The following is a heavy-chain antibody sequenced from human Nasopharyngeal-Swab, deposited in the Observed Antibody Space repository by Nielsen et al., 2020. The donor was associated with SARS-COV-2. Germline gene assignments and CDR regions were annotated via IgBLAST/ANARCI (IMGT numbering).Heavy chain of an antibody. CDR3: AGGQGTVTTYYYYGMDV. CDR1: GFTFSSYA. Sequence: GESLKISCAASGFTFSSYAMHWVRQAPGKGLEWVAVISYDGSNKYYADSVKGRFTISRDNSKNTLYLQMNSLRVEDTAVYYCAGGQGTVTTYYYYGMDVWGQGTTVTVSS. J-gene: IGHJ6*02. CDR2: ISYDGSNK. V-gene: IGHV3-30*04. D-gene: IGHD4-17*01.